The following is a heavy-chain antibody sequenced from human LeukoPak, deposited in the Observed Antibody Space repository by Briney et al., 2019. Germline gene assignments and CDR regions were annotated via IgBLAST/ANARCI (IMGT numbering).Heavy chain of an antibody. D-gene: IGHD6-13*01. CDR3: ARLSRIASAGAYSYHSMDV. CDR2: VYYSGST. J-gene: IGHJ6*02. V-gene: IGHV4-59*13. CDR1: GVSINSYY. Sequence: SETLSLTCTVSGVSINSYYWSWTRQPPGKGLEWLVDVYYSGSTNYNPSLKSRVTISRDTSNNEVSLKLSSVSAADTAVFYSARLSRIASAGAYSYHSMDVWGQGSTVTVSS.